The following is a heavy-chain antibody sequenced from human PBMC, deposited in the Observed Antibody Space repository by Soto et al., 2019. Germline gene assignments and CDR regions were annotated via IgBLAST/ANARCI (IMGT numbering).Heavy chain of an antibody. J-gene: IGHJ4*02. V-gene: IGHV3-7*03. CDR2: IKQDGSEK. CDR1: GFTLCSYG. CDR3: ARSVGITGTPGPDYFDY. D-gene: IGHD1-20*01. Sequence: PGGSMRLCCAASGFTLCSYGMSWVRQAPGKGLEWVANIKQDGSEKYYVDSVKGRFTISRDNAKNSLYLQMNSLRAEDTAVYYCARSVGITGTPGPDYFDYWGQGTLVTVSS.